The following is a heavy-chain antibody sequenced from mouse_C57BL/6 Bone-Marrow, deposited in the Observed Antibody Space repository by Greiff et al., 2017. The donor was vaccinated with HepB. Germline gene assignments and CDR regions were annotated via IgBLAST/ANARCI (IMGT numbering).Heavy chain of an antibody. V-gene: IGHV1-55*01. Sequence: VQLQQPGAELVKPGASVKMSCKASGYTFTSYWITWVKQRPGQGLEWIGDIYPGSGSTNYNEKFKSKATLTVYTSSSTAYMQLSSLTSEDSAVYYCARGSFDYYGSSPYWYFDVWGTGTTVTVSS. J-gene: IGHJ1*03. CDR2: IYPGSGST. D-gene: IGHD1-1*01. CDR3: ARGSFDYYGSSPYWYFDV. CDR1: GYTFTSYW.